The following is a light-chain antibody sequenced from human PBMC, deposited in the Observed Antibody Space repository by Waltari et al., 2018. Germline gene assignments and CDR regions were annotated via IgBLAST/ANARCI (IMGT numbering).Light chain of an antibody. CDR1: QSVLYSHNNTNA. CDR2: RAY. Sequence: DTVMTQSPDSLAVSLGERATINCKSSQSVLYSHNNTNAIAWYQQKPGQPPKLLIYRAYTLESGLPDPIRGSGAWTDFTLTINSLQAEDVAVYYCQQFYDPPLYTCGQGTKLEIK. V-gene: IGKV4-1*01. CDR3: QQFYDPPLYT. J-gene: IGKJ2*01.